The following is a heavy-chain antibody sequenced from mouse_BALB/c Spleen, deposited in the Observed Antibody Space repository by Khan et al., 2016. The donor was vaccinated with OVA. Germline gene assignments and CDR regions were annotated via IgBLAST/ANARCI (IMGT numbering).Heavy chain of an antibody. D-gene: IGHD1-2*01. V-gene: IGHV2-3*01. CDR2: IWGDGST. Sequence: VELVESGPGLVAPSQSLSITCTGSGFSLTSYGVNWVRQPPGKGLEWLGVIWGDGSTNYHSTLMSRLSISKDNSQSQVFLKLSSLQTDDTATYFCAKWGTANYYAMDYWGQGTSVTVSS. J-gene: IGHJ4*01. CDR1: GFSLTSYG. CDR3: AKWGTANYYAMDY.